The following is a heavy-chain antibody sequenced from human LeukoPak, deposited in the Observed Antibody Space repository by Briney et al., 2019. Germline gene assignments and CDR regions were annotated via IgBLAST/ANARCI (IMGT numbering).Heavy chain of an antibody. CDR3: GKTTVGYSSGQKPAWPVDY. Sequence: QPGGSLRLSCEASGFTFGSHAMYWVRQAPGKGLEWVAGIFGSGGSPHYADSVKGRFTISRDNPRNTVYLQINSLRDEDTAVYYCGKTTVGYSSGQKPAWPVDYWGQGTLVTVSS. CDR2: IFGSGGSP. V-gene: IGHV3-23*01. CDR1: GFTFGSHA. D-gene: IGHD5-18*01. J-gene: IGHJ4*02.